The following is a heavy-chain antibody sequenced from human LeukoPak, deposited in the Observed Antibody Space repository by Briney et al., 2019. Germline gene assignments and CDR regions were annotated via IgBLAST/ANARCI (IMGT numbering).Heavy chain of an antibody. CDR2: IKQDGSEK. D-gene: IGHD3-22*01. CDR1: GFTFSSYW. J-gene: IGHJ4*02. Sequence: PGGSLRLSCAASGFTFSSYWMSWVRQAPGKGLEWVANIKQDGSEKYYVDSVKGRFTISRDNAKNSLYLQMNSLRAEDTAVYYCARMVTYYDSSGYFDYWGQGTLVTVSS. CDR3: ARMVTYYDSSGYFDY. V-gene: IGHV3-7*01.